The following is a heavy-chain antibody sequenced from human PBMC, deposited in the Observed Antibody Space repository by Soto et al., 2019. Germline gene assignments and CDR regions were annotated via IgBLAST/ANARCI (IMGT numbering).Heavy chain of an antibody. CDR3: ARDSELDSPPYNWFDP. CDR2: IIPIFGTA. J-gene: IGHJ5*01. Sequence: SVKVSCKASGGTFSSYAVSWVRQAPGQGLEWMGGIIPIFGTANYAQKFQGRVTITADKSTSTAYMELSSLRSEDTAVYYCARDSELDSPPYNWFDPWGQGTLVTV. CDR1: GGTFSSYA. D-gene: IGHD1-1*01. V-gene: IGHV1-69*06.